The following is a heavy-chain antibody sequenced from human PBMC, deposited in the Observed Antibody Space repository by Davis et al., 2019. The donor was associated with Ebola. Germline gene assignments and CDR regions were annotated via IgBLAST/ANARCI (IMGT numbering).Heavy chain of an antibody. D-gene: IGHD2-2*01. Sequence: GESLKISCAASGFTVSSNYMSWVRQAPGKGLEWVSYISSSSSYIYYADSVKGRFTISRDNAKNSLYLQMNSLRAEDTAVYYCARGSGGYCSSTSCGNYYYYMDVWGKGTTVTVSS. J-gene: IGHJ6*03. CDR2: ISSSSSYI. V-gene: IGHV3-21*05. CDR3: ARGSGGYCSSTSCGNYYYYMDV. CDR1: GFTVSSNY.